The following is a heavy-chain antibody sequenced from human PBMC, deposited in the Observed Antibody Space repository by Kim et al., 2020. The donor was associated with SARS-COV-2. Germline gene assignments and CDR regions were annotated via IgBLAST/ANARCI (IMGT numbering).Heavy chain of an antibody. Sequence: GGSLRLSCAASGFTFGDYAMHWVRQAPGKGLEWVSGIDWDSSRMGYADSVKGRFTVSRDNAKNSLYLQMSSLRAEDTAFYYCAKQDSHVVVVGSMYYYGMDVWGLGTTVTVSS. D-gene: IGHD2-2*01. CDR3: AKQDSHVVVVGSMYYYGMDV. CDR2: IDWDSSRM. J-gene: IGHJ6*02. CDR1: GFTFGDYA. V-gene: IGHV3-9*01.